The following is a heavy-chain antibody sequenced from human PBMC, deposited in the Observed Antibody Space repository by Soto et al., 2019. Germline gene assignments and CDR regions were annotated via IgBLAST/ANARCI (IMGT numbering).Heavy chain of an antibody. D-gene: IGHD3-22*01. Sequence: GGSLRLSCAASGFTFSSYAMHWVRQAPGKGLEWVAVISYDGSNKYYADSVKGRFTISRDNSKNTLYLQMNSLRAEDTAVYYCARDQALMIVVVITSTFDIWGQGTMVTVSS. J-gene: IGHJ3*02. CDR3: ARDQALMIVVVITSTFDI. CDR1: GFTFSSYA. V-gene: IGHV3-30-3*01. CDR2: ISYDGSNK.